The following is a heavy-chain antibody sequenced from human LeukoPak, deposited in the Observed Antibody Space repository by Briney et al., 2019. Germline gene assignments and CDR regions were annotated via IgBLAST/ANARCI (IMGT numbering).Heavy chain of an antibody. CDR2: INPNSGGT. V-gene: IGHV1-2*02. CDR3: STAVAGTVGGDSDY. CDR1: GGTFSSYA. D-gene: IGHD6-19*01. J-gene: IGHJ4*02. Sequence: GSSVKVSCKASGGTFSSYAISWVRQAPGQGLEWMGWINPNSGGTNYAQKFQGRVTMTRDTSISTAYMELSRLRSDDTAVYYCSTAVAGTVGGDSDYWGQGTLVTVSS.